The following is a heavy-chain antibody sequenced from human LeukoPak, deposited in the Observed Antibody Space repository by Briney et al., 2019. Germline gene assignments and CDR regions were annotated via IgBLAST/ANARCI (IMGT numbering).Heavy chain of an antibody. D-gene: IGHD3-10*01. Sequence: GGSANVSRTASGVTFSTYSFTGVRQAPRQGLEWMGGIIPSVGIPKYAPQVQGRVTITADQCTSAAYLQFSSLTSEDSAVYFCARGGGAAVTRMDIWGEGTTVTVSS. CDR2: IIPSVGIP. J-gene: IGHJ6*04. CDR1: GVTFSTYS. CDR3: ARGGGAAVTRMDI. V-gene: IGHV1-69*10.